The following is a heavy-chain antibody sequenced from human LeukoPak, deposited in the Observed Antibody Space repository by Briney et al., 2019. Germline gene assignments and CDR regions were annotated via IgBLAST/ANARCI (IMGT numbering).Heavy chain of an antibody. CDR2: INHSGST. CDR3: ARRYRIHCGGDCYQSAFDI. CDR1: GGSISSSSYY. D-gene: IGHD2-21*02. J-gene: IGHJ3*02. V-gene: IGHV4-39*07. Sequence: SETLSLTCTVSGGSISSSSYYWSWIRQPPGKGLEWIGEINHSGSTNYNPSLKSRVTISVDTSKNQFSLKLSSVTAADTAVYYCARRYRIHCGGDCYQSAFDIWGQGTMVTVSS.